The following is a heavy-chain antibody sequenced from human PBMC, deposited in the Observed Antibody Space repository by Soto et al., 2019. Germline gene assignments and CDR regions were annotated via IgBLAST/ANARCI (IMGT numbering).Heavy chain of an antibody. CDR3: AKDGTLAPNYYYYGMDV. J-gene: IGHJ6*02. Sequence: HPGGSLRLSCLASGFRFNSFNMNWIRRAPGRGLEWVASISVSGDNIYYGDSVKGRFTISRDNSKNTLYLQMNSLRAEDTAVYYCAKDGTLAPNYYYYGMDVWGQGTTVTVSS. V-gene: IGHV3-23*01. D-gene: IGHD1-26*01. CDR1: GFRFNSFN. CDR2: ISVSGDNI.